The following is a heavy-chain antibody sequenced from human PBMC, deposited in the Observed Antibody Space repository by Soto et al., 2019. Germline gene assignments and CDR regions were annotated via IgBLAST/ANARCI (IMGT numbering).Heavy chain of an antibody. V-gene: IGHV3-66*01. Sequence: EVQLVESGGGLVQPGGSLRLSCAASGFTVSSNYMSWVRQAPGKGLEWVSVIYSGGSTYYTASVKGRFTISRDNSKNTLYLQMNSRRVEDTAVYYCARGLRSYGYFDYWGQGTLVTVSS. CDR1: GFTVSSNY. CDR2: IYSGGST. D-gene: IGHD5-18*01. CDR3: ARGLRSYGYFDY. J-gene: IGHJ4*02.